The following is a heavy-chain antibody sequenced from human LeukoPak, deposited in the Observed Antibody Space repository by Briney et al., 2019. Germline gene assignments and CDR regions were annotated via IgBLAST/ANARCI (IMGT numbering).Heavy chain of an antibody. CDR3: ARSSDYLADY. CDR1: GGSISSSSYY. CDR2: IYYSGST. Sequence: SETLSLTCTVSGGSISSSSYYWGWIRQPPGKGLEWIGSIYYSGSTNYNPSLKSRVTISVDTSKNQFSLKLSSVTAADTAVYYCARSSDYLADYWGQGTLVTVSS. D-gene: IGHD4/OR15-4a*01. J-gene: IGHJ4*02. V-gene: IGHV4-39*07.